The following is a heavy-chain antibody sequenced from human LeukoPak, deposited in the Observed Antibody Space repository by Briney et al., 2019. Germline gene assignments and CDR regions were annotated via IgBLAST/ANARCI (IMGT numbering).Heavy chain of an antibody. CDR3: ARGGMSGAPFDY. CDR2: IIPIFGTA. J-gene: IGHJ4*02. V-gene: IGHV1-69*06. D-gene: IGHD2-15*01. CDR1: GGTFSSYA. Sequence: SVTVSCKASGGTFSSYAISWVRQAPGQGLEWMGRIIPIFGTANYAQKFQGRVTITADKSTSTAYMELSSLRSEDTAVYYCARGGMSGAPFDYWGQGTLVPVSS.